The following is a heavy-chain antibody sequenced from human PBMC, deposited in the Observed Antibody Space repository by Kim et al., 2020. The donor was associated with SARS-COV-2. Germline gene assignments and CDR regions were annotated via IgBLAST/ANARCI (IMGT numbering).Heavy chain of an antibody. D-gene: IGHD2-2*01. Sequence: GGSLRLSCAASGFTFSSYSMNWVRQAPGKGLEWVSSISSSSSYIYYADSVKGRFTISRDNAKNSLYLQMNSLRAEDTAVYYCARDPATYCSSTSCHDYWGQGTLVTVSS. CDR2: ISSSSSYI. CDR1: GFTFSSYS. J-gene: IGHJ4*02. V-gene: IGHV3-21*01. CDR3: ARDPATYCSSTSCHDY.